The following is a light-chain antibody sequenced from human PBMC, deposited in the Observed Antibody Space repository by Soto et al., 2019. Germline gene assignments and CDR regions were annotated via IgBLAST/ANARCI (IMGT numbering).Light chain of an antibody. J-gene: IGLJ2*01. CDR3: QVWDSSSDLVV. CDR1: NLGSKS. CDR2: DDS. V-gene: IGLV3-21*02. Sequence: SYELTQPPSVSVAPGQTARILCGGNNLGSKSVHWYQQKPGQAPVVVASDDSDRPSGIPERFSGSNSGNTATLTISRVEAGDEADYYCQVWDSSSDLVVFGGGTKLTVL.